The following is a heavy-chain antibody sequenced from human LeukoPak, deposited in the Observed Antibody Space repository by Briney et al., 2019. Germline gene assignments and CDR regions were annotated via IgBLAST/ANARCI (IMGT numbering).Heavy chain of an antibody. Sequence: KASETLSLTCVVSRYSINSGYYWGWIRQPPGKGLEWIGSIDHSGSTYYNPSLKSRVTISVDTSKNQFSLKLTSVTAADTAVYYCARVNNYYGTSAYYYEGAFDIWGQGTMVTVSS. CDR1: RYSINSGYY. J-gene: IGHJ3*02. D-gene: IGHD3-22*01. CDR2: IDHSGST. CDR3: ARVNNYYGTSAYYYEGAFDI. V-gene: IGHV4-38-2*01.